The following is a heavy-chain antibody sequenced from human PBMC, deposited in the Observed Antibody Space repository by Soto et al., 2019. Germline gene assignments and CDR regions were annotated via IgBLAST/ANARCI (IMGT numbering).Heavy chain of an antibody. D-gene: IGHD3-3*01. CDR1: GYTFTSYG. Sequence: ASVKVSCKASGYTFTSYGISWVRQAPGQGLEWMGWISAYNGNTNYAQKLQGRVTMTTDTSTSTAYMELRGLRSDDTAVYYCARDRKVRYYDFWSGYPRRAFDIWGQGTMVTVSS. J-gene: IGHJ3*02. V-gene: IGHV1-18*01. CDR3: ARDRKVRYYDFWSGYPRRAFDI. CDR2: ISAYNGNT.